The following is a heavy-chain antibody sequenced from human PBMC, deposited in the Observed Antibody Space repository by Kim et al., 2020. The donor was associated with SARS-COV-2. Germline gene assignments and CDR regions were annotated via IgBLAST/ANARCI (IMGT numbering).Heavy chain of an antibody. V-gene: IGHV3-15*01. CDR3: TTDPKYCATPDQRLCLS. Sequence: GGSLRLSCAASGFTFSNAWMSWVRQAPGKGLEWVGRIKSKTDGGTTDYAAPVKGRFTISRDDSKNTLYLQMNSLKTEDTAVYYCTTDPKYCATPDQRLCLSWGQGTLVTVSS. CDR2: IKSKTDGGTT. D-gene: IGHD2-15*01. CDR1: GFTFSNAW. J-gene: IGHJ5*02.